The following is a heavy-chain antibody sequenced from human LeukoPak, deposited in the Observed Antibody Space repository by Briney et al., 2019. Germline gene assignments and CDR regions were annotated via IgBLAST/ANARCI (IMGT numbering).Heavy chain of an antibody. CDR1: GYTFTSNA. D-gene: IGHD3-9*01. J-gene: IGHJ5*02. CDR3: ANSDYDILTGYYGFDP. Sequence: ASVKVSRKASGYTFTSNAINWVRQAPGQGLEWMGWINTNTGNPTYAQGFTGRFVFSLDTSVSTAYLQISSLKAEDTAVYYCANSDYDILTGYYGFDPWGQGTLVTVSS. V-gene: IGHV7-4-1*02. CDR2: INTNTGNP.